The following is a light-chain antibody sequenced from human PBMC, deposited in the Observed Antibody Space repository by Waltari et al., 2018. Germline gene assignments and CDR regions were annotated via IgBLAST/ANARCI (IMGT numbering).Light chain of an antibody. Sequence: SYELTQPASVSVFPGPTARITCSGDKLGNKYACWYQQKPGQSPVMVMYHDDKRPSGIPDRFSGSNSGNTATLTISGTQAMDEADYYCQAWDSSTDYVFGPGTKVTVL. J-gene: IGLJ1*01. V-gene: IGLV3-1*01. CDR1: KLGNKY. CDR3: QAWDSSTDYV. CDR2: HDD.